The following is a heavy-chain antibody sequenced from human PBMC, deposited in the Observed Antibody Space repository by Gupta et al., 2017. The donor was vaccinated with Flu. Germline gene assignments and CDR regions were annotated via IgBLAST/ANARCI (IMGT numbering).Heavy chain of an antibody. Sequence: QSPSRGLEWLGRTYYRSKWYSDYAVSVKSRITIKPDTSKNQFSLQLKSVTPEDTAVYYCARDLWRDVYNPIDYWGQGTLVTVSS. CDR3: ARDLWRDVYNPIDY. V-gene: IGHV6-1*01. CDR2: TYYRSKWYS. J-gene: IGHJ4*02. D-gene: IGHD3-3*01.